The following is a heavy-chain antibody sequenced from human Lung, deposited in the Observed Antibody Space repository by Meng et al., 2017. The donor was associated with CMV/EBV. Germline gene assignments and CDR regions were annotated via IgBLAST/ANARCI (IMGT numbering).Heavy chain of an antibody. CDR2: IDSDGRDI. CDR1: GFTLRRYW. D-gene: IGHD1-26*01. V-gene: IGHV3-74*03. CDR3: VRGVAESLGWEMGY. J-gene: IGHJ4*02. Sequence: EVQLVGSWGGLVQPGGSLRLSCAVSGFTLRRYWMHWVRQAPGKGLEWVSRIDSDGRDITYADSVRGRFTISRDDAKNTLYLQMNSLRVEDTAVYYCVRGVAESLGWEMGYWGQGTLVTVSS.